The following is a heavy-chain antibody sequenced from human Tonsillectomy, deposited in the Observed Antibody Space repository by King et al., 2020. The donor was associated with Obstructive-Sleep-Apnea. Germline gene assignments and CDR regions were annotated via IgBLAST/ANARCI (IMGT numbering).Heavy chain of an antibody. V-gene: IGHV3-30*04. CDR3: AREVGYCSGGSCDYFDY. D-gene: IGHD2-15*01. CDR1: GFTFSSYA. J-gene: IGHJ4*02. Sequence: QLVQSGGGVVQPGRSLRLSCAASGFTFSSYAMHWVRQAPGKGVEWVAGISYDGSNKYYADSVKGRFTIPRDNSKNTPYLQMNSLRAEDTAVYYCAREVGYCSGGSCDYFDYWGQGTLVTVSS. CDR2: ISYDGSNK.